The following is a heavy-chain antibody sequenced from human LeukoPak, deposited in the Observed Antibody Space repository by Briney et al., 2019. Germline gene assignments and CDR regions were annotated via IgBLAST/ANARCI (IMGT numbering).Heavy chain of an antibody. V-gene: IGHV3-21*06. CDR1: GFTFSNYN. CDR2: ISSSSRYM. J-gene: IGHJ4*02. Sequence: GGSLRLSCADSGFTFSNYNMNWVRQAPGKGLEWVSVISSSSRYMYYADSVKGRFTISRDNAKNSLYLQMNSLRAEDTAVYYCARVSAAVSLAIDYWGQGTLVTVST. D-gene: IGHD6-13*01. CDR3: ARVSAAVSLAIDY.